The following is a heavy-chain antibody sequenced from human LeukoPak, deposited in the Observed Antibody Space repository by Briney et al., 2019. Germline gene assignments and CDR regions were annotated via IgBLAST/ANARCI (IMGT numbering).Heavy chain of an antibody. J-gene: IGHJ4*02. V-gene: IGHV3-21*01. Sequence: GGSLRLSCSASGLTVTNAWMNWVRQAPGKGLEWVSSISSSAGYMYYADSVKGRFTISRDNAKNSLCLQMNTLRAEDTAVYYCARGPWDYYDSSNYRTFDYWGQGTLVTVSS. CDR2: ISSSAGYM. CDR1: GLTVTNAW. D-gene: IGHD3-22*01. CDR3: ARGPWDYYDSSNYRTFDY.